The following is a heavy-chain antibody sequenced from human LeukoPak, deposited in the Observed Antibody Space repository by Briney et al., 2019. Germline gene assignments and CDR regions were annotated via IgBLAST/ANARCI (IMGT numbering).Heavy chain of an antibody. Sequence: GGSLRLSCAASGFSVSNNYMNWVRQAPGKGLEWVSVIHSDGNTYYADSVEGRFTISRDKSKNTLYLQMNSLRAEDTAVYYCARSGEDCSGGSCYFNWFDPWGQGTLVAVSS. CDR2: IHSDGNT. D-gene: IGHD2-15*01. V-gene: IGHV3-53*01. CDR1: GFSVSNNY. J-gene: IGHJ5*02. CDR3: ARSGEDCSGGSCYFNWFDP.